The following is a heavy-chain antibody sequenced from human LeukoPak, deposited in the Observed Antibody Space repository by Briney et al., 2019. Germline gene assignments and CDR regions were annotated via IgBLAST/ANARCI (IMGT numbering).Heavy chain of an antibody. D-gene: IGHD3-22*01. CDR1: GGSFSGYY. CDR3: ARHSSGYYYYYYYYMDV. Sequence: SETLSLTCAVYGGSFSGYYWSWIRQPPGEGLEWIGEINHSGSTNYNPSLKSRVTISVDTSKNQFSLKLSSVTAADTAVYYCARHSSGYYYYYYYYMDVWGKGTTVTVSS. CDR2: INHSGST. J-gene: IGHJ6*03. V-gene: IGHV4-34*01.